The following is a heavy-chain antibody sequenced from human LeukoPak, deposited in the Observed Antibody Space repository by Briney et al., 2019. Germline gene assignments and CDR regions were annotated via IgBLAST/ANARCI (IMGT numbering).Heavy chain of an antibody. CDR2: ISGSGSST. J-gene: IGHJ4*02. V-gene: IGHV3-23*01. Sequence: GGSLRLSCAASRFTFTRYAMTWVRQAPGKGLEWVSAISGSGSSTYYADSVKGRFTISRDKSKNTLYLQMNSLRAEDTAVYYCAKNLHDFWSGYPDYSGQGTLVTVSS. D-gene: IGHD3-3*01. CDR1: RFTFTRYA. CDR3: AKNLHDFWSGYPDY.